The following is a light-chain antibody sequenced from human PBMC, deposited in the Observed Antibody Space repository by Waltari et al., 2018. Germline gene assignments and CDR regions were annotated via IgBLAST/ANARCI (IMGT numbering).Light chain of an antibody. CDR3: QVWDSSSDHRYV. J-gene: IGLJ1*01. Sequence: SYVLTQPPSVSVAPGKTARVTCGGNNIGSTRVPWYQQKPGQAPVLVIYYDSDRPSRIPERFSGSNSGNTATLTISSVEAGDEADYYCQVWDSSSDHRYVFGTGTKVTVL. V-gene: IGLV3-21*04. CDR1: NIGSTR. CDR2: YDS.